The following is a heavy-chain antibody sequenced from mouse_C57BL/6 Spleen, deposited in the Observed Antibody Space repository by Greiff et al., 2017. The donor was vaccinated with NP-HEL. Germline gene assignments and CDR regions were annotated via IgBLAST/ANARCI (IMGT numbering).Heavy chain of an antibody. J-gene: IGHJ2*01. CDR3: ARDSSTGTFDY. D-gene: IGHD4-1*02. Sequence: EVQGVESGGGLVKPGGSLKLSCAASGFTFSSYAMSWVRQTPEKRLEWVATISDGGSYTYYPDNVKGRFTISRDNAKNNLYLQMSHLKSEDTAMYYCARDSSTGTFDYWGQGTTLTVSS. V-gene: IGHV5-4*01. CDR1: GFTFSSYA. CDR2: ISDGGSYT.